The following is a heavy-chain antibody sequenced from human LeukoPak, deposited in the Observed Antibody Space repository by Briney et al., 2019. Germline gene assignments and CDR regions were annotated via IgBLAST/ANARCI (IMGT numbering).Heavy chain of an antibody. CDR2: INAGNGNT. CDR3: ARGEQWLTNDAFDI. J-gene: IGHJ3*02. D-gene: IGHD6-19*01. Sequence: ASVKVSCKASGYTFTSYAMHWVRQAPGQRLEWMGWINAGNGNTKYSQKFQGRVTITRDTSASTAYMELSSLRSEDTAAYYCARGEQWLTNDAFDIWGQGTMVTVSS. CDR1: GYTFTSYA. V-gene: IGHV1-3*01.